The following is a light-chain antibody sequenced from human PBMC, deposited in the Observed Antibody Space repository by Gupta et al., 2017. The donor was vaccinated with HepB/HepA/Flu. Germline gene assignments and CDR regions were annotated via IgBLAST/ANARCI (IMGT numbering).Light chain of an antibody. CDR2: GAS. V-gene: IGKV3-20*01. Sequence: EIVMTKSSGALSLSPGERATPSCRASQSVRNSDLAWLQQKPGQAPRLLIYGASNRATGIPDRFSGSGSGTDFILTISSLEPEDFAVYYCQQDNRELRPFGGWTKLDIK. J-gene: IGKJ4*01. CDR3: QQDNRELRP. CDR1: QSVRNSD.